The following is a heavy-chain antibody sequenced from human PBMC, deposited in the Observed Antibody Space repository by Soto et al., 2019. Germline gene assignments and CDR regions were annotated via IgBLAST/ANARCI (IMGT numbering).Heavy chain of an antibody. CDR3: AKGDLLWDPFDL. J-gene: IGHJ4*02. Sequence: GSLRLSCAASGLPFSNYAMTWVRQAPGKGLEWVSIISASGYSAYYGGAVKGRFTTSRDNSRSTLYLQMNGLRAEDTAVYYCAKGDLLWDPFDLWGQGTLVTVSS. V-gene: IGHV3-23*01. D-gene: IGHD3-16*01. CDR1: GLPFSNYA. CDR2: ISASGYSA.